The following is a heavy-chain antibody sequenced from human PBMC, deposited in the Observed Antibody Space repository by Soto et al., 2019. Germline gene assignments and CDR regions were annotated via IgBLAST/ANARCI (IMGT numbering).Heavy chain of an antibody. CDR1: GYTFNTYG. CDR3: TRKKCIGDCYLFDY. J-gene: IGHJ4*02. D-gene: IGHD2-21*02. V-gene: IGHV1-18*01. CDR2: INTDSGNP. Sequence: ASVKVSCKASGYTFNTYGINWVRQAPGQGLEWMGWINTDSGNPSYAQKFQGRVSMTRDTSSGTAYMEMRSLTSDDTAVYYCTRKKCIGDCYLFDYWGQGTLVTVFS.